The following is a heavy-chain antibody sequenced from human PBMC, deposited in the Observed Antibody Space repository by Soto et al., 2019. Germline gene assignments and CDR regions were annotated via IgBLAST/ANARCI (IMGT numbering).Heavy chain of an antibody. V-gene: IGHV1-46*01. CDR1: GYTFTSYY. J-gene: IGHJ6*02. CDR3: ARGNYYDSSGYYPVGYYYYYGMDV. Sequence: GASVKVSCKASGYTFTSYYMHWVRQAPGQGLEWMGIINPSGGSTSYAQKFQGRVTMTRDTSTSTVYMELSSLRSEDTAVYYCARGNYYDSSGYYPVGYYYYYGMDVWGQGTTVTVSS. CDR2: INPSGGST. D-gene: IGHD3-22*01.